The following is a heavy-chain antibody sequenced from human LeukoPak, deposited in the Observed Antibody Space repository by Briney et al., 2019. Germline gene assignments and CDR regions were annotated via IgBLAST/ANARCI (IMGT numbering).Heavy chain of an antibody. CDR1: GFTFSSYA. Sequence: PGGSLRLSGAASGFTFSSYAMSWVRQAPGKGLEWVSAISGSGGSTYYADSVKGRFTISRDNSKNTLYLQMNSLRAEDTAVYYCAKDGMSVVAATPDYFDYWGQGTLVTVSS. CDR2: ISGSGGST. CDR3: AKDGMSVVAATPDYFDY. D-gene: IGHD2-15*01. J-gene: IGHJ4*02. V-gene: IGHV3-23*01.